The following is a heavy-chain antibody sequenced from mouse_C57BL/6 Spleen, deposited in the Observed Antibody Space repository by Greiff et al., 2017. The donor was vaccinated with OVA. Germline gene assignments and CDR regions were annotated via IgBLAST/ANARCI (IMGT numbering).Heavy chain of an antibody. V-gene: IGHV1-82*01. Sequence: QVQLQQSGPELVKPGASVKISCKASGYAFSSSWMNWVKQRPGKGLEWIGRIYPGDGDTNYNGKFKGKATLTADKSSSTAYMQLSSLTSEDSAVYFCARYEDWFAYWGQGTLVTVSA. J-gene: IGHJ3*01. CDR3: ARYEDWFAY. CDR1: GYAFSSSW. D-gene: IGHD2-3*01. CDR2: IYPGDGDT.